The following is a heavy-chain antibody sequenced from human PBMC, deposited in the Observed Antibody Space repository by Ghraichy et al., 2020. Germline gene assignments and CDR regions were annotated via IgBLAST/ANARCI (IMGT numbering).Heavy chain of an antibody. CDR2: ISSSSSYI. D-gene: IGHD6-13*01. CDR3: ARVTGIAAAGTGGDY. J-gene: IGHJ4*02. Sequence: GSLRLSCAASGFTFSSYSMNWVRQAPGKGLEWVSSISSSSSYIYYADSVKGRFTISRDNAKNSLYLQMNSLRAEDTAVYYCARVTGIAAAGTGGDYWGQGTLVTVSS. V-gene: IGHV3-21*01. CDR1: GFTFSSYS.